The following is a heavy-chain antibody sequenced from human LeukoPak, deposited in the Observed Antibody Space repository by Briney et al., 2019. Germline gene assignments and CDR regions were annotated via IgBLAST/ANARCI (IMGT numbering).Heavy chain of an antibody. CDR2: IWYDGSNK. V-gene: IGHV3-30*02. Sequence: PGGSLRLSCGASGFIFSTYAMHWVRQAPGKGLEWVTFIWYDGSNKYYADSVKGRFIISRDNSKNTLCLQMNSLRPEDTAVYYCATDRPGGGWSFDYWGQGTLVIVSS. J-gene: IGHJ4*02. D-gene: IGHD6-19*01. CDR1: GFIFSTYA. CDR3: ATDRPGGGWSFDY.